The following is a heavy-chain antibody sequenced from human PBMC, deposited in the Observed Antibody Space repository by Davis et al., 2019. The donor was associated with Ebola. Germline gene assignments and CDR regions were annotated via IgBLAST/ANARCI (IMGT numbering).Heavy chain of an antibody. V-gene: IGHV4-34*01. Sequence: SQTLSLTCAVYGGSFSGYYWSWIRQPPGKGLEWIGEINHSGSTNYNPSLKSRVTISVDRSKNQFSLKLSSVTAADTAVYYCARAFIRYSSGWYWFDPWGQGTLVTVSS. D-gene: IGHD6-19*01. J-gene: IGHJ5*02. CDR1: GGSFSGYY. CDR3: ARAFIRYSSGWYWFDP. CDR2: INHSGST.